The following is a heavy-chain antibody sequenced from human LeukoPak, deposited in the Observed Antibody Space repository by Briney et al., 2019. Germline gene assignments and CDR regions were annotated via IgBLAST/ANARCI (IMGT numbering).Heavy chain of an antibody. CDR3: AFGGDCGNTDY. D-gene: IGHD4-23*01. J-gene: IGHJ4*02. CDR1: GFTFTSCW. Sequence: GGSLRLSCAASGFTFTSCWMNWVRQGPGKGLVWVSRISGDGSSTTYADSVKGRFTISRDNAKNPLYLQMNSLRAEDTAVYYCAFGGDCGNTDYWGQGTLVTVSS. V-gene: IGHV3-74*01. CDR2: ISGDGSST.